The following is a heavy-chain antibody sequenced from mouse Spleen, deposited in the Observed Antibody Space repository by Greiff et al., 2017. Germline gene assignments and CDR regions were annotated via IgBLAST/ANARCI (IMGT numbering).Heavy chain of an antibody. CDR3: AREGDSYYFDY. Sequence: EVKLVESGPGMVKPSQSLSLTCTVTGYSITSGYDWHWIRHFPGNKLEWMGYISYSGSTNYNPSLKSRISITHDTSKNHFFLKLNSVTTEDTATYYCAREGDSYYFDYWGQGTTLTVSS. V-gene: IGHV3-1*01. CDR2: ISYSGST. J-gene: IGHJ2*01. CDR1: GYSITSGYD.